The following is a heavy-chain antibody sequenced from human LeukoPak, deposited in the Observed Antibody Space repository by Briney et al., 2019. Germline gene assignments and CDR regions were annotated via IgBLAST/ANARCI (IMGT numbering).Heavy chain of an antibody. J-gene: IGHJ4*02. CDR3: ARGVGDGIAAAGLYYFDY. CDR2: IRSSGSNI. V-gene: IGHV3-48*01. CDR1: GFSFSIYD. D-gene: IGHD6-13*01. Sequence: PGGSLRLSCVASGFSFSIYDMNWVRQAPGKGLEWVSNIRSSGSNIYYADSVKGRFTVSRDNAKNSLYLQMNSLRAEDTAVYYCARGVGDGIAAAGLYYFDYWGQGTLVTVSS.